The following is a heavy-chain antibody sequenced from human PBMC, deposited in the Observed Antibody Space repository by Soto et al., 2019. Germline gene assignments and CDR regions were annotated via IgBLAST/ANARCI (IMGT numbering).Heavy chain of an antibody. D-gene: IGHD5-12*01. V-gene: IGHV3-64D*06. Sequence: VGSLRLSCSASGFTFSSYAMHWVRQAPGKGLEYVSAISSNGGSTYYADSVKGRFTISRDNSKNTLYLQMSSLRAEDTAVYYCVSGYTSYFDYWGQGTLVTVSS. CDR2: ISSNGGST. CDR1: GFTFSSYA. J-gene: IGHJ4*02. CDR3: VSGYTSYFDY.